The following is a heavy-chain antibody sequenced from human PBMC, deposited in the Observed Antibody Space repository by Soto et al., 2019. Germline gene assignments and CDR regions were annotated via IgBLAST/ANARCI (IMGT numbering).Heavy chain of an antibody. D-gene: IGHD5-12*01. CDR1: GFTFSSHA. Sequence: PGGSLRLSCTASGFTFSSHAMTWVRQAPGKGLEWVSGLSGSGGSIYYADSVKGRFTISRDNSKNTLYLQMNSLRAEDTAVYYCSKAPGTSRLPYYFDYWGQGALVTVSS. V-gene: IGHV3-23*01. CDR2: LSGSGGSI. J-gene: IGHJ4*02. CDR3: SKAPGTSRLPYYFDY.